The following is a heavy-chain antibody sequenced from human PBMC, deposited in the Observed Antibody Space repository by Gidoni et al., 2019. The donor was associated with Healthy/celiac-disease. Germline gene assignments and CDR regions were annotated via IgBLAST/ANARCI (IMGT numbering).Heavy chain of an antibody. Sequence: ELQLLESGGGLVQPGGSLRLSCESSGFTFGRYAMSWARQAPGKGMGWVSAISGSGGSTYYADSVKGRFTISRDNSKNTLYLQMNSLRAEDTAVYYCANGGYYYFDYWGQGTLVTVSS. CDR2: ISGSGGST. J-gene: IGHJ4*02. CDR3: ANGGYYYFDY. CDR1: GFTFGRYA. D-gene: IGHD3-22*01. V-gene: IGHV3-23*01.